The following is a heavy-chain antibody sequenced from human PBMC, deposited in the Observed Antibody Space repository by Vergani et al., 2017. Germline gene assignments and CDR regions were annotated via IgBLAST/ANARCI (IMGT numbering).Heavy chain of an antibody. Sequence: QVQLQESGPGLVKPSETLSLTCTVSGGYISSYYWSWIRQPPGKGLEWIGYIYYSGSTNYHPSLKSRVTLSVDTSKNQFSLKLSSVTAADTAVYYCAIDGYYYDSSGYYRSFDYWGQGTLVTVSS. CDR3: AIDGYYYDSSGYYRSFDY. D-gene: IGHD3-22*01. V-gene: IGHV4-59*01. J-gene: IGHJ4*02. CDR1: GGYISSYY. CDR2: IYYSGST.